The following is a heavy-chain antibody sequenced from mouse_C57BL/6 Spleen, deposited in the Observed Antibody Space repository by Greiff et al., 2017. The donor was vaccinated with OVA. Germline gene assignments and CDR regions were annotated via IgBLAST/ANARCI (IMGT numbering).Heavy chain of an antibody. CDR1: GYTFTDYY. D-gene: IGHD2-4*01. Sequence: EVQLQQSGPELVKPGASVKISCKASGYTFTDYYMNWVKQSHGKSLEWIGDINPNNGGTSYNQKFKGKATLTVDKSSSTAYMELRSLTSEDSAVYYCARQIYYDYDRYFDVWGTGTTVTVSS. V-gene: IGHV1-26*01. CDR3: ARQIYYDYDRYFDV. J-gene: IGHJ1*03. CDR2: INPNNGGT.